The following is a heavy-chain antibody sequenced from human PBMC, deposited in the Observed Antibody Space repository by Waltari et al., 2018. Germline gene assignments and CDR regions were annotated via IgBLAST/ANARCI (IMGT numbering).Heavy chain of an antibody. CDR2: VDPEDGET. D-gene: IGHD6-13*01. V-gene: IGHV1-69-2*01. J-gene: IGHJ6*03. Sequence: EVQLVQSGAEVKKPGATVKISCKVSGYTFTDYYMHWVQQAPGKGLEWMGLVDPEDGETIYAEKFQGRVTITADTSTDTAYMELSSLRSEDTAVYYCATFNQRIAAAGQVYYYMDVWGKGTTVTISS. CDR3: ATFNQRIAAAGQVYYYMDV. CDR1: GYTFTDYY.